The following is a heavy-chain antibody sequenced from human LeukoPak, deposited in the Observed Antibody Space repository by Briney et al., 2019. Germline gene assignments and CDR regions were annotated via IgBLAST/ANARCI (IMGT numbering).Heavy chain of an antibody. CDR2: INPNSGGT. CDR1: GYTFTDYY. Sequence: ASVKVSCKASGYTFTDYYMHWVRQAPGQGLEWMGWINPNSGGTNYAQKFQGRVTMTRDTSTSTVYIELSSLRSVDTAVYYCARDVSDCSGGSCYSYFDYWGQGTLVTVSS. CDR3: ARDVSDCSGGSCYSYFDY. V-gene: IGHV1-2*02. J-gene: IGHJ4*02. D-gene: IGHD2-15*01.